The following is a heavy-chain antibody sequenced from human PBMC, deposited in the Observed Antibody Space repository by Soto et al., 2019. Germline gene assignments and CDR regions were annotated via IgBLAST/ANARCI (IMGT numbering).Heavy chain of an antibody. CDR3: ARGFHTAMADYYYYYGMDV. CDR1: GYTFTGYY. Sequence: ASVKVSCKASGYTFTGYYMHWVRQAPGQGLEWMGWINPNSGGTNYAQKFQGWVTMTRDTSISTAYMELSRLRSDDTAVYYCARGFHTAMADYYYYYGMDVWGQGTKVTVSS. V-gene: IGHV1-2*04. CDR2: INPNSGGT. J-gene: IGHJ6*02. D-gene: IGHD5-18*01.